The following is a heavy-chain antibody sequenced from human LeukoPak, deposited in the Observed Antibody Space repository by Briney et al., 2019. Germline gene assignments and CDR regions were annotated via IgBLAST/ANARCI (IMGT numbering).Heavy chain of an antibody. D-gene: IGHD6-6*01. J-gene: IGHJ6*03. Sequence: ASVKVSCKASGYTFTGYYMHWVRQAPGQGLEWMGWINPNSGGTNYAQKFQGRVTMTRDTSISTAYMELSRLRSDDTAVYYCARGDSSSSFPYYYYYMDVWGKGTTVTVSS. V-gene: IGHV1-2*02. CDR3: ARGDSSSSFPYYYYYMDV. CDR2: INPNSGGT. CDR1: GYTFTGYY.